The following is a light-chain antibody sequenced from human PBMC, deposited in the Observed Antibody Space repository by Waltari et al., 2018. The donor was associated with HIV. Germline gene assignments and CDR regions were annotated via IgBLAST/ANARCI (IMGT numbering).Light chain of an antibody. CDR3: QSADSSGPWV. J-gene: IGLJ3*02. V-gene: IGLV3-25*03. CDR2: KDS. Sequence: SYELTQPPSVSVSPGQTARITCPGDALPKQYAYWYQQKPGQAPVLVIYKDSERPSGIPERFSGSSSGTTVTLTISGVQAEDEADYYCQSADSSGPWVFGGGTKLTVL. CDR1: ALPKQY.